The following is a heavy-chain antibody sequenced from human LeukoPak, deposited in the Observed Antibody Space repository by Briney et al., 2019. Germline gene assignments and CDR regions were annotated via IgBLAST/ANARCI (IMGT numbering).Heavy chain of an antibody. D-gene: IGHD3-16*01. CDR2: IPYDGSNK. J-gene: IGHJ4*02. Sequence: PGGSLRLSCAASGFTFSSYAMHWVRQAPGKGLEWVAVIPYDGSNKYYADSVKGRFTISRDNSKNTLYLQMNSLRAEDTAVYYCASRRGFDYWGQGTLVTVSS. CDR1: GFTFSSYA. CDR3: ASRRGFDY. V-gene: IGHV3-30*04.